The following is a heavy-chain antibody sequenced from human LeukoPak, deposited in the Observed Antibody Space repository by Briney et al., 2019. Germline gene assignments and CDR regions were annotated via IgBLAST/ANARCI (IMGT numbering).Heavy chain of an antibody. V-gene: IGHV3-23*01. Sequence: GGSLRLSCAASGSTFGIYAMTWVRQAPGKGLQWVSAITGSGGSTYYADSVKGRFTISRDNSKNTLYLRMNGLRAEDTAVYYCATLPRGPTGYVGYGGEDYWGQGTLVTVSS. J-gene: IGHJ4*02. CDR3: ATLPRGPTGYVGYGGEDY. CDR2: ITGSGGST. CDR1: GSTFGIYA. D-gene: IGHD5-12*01.